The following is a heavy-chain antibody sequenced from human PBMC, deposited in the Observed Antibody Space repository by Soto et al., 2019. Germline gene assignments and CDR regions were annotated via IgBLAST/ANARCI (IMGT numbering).Heavy chain of an antibody. J-gene: IGHJ6*02. D-gene: IGHD2-2*01. CDR2: IIPMFGTS. Sequence: QVQLVQSGAEVKKPGSSVKVSCKASGGTFSNYGISWVRQAPGQGLEWMGGIIPMFGTSNYAQKFQGRVTITAYASTSPAYMELSSLRSEDTAVYYCARDRTSTLVDRYYSMDVWGQGTTVTVSS. CDR3: ARDRTSTLVDRYYSMDV. CDR1: GGTFSNYG. V-gene: IGHV1-69*01.